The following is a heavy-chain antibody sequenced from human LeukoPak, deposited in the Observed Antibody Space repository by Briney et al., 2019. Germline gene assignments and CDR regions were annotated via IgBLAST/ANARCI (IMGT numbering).Heavy chain of an antibody. V-gene: IGHV3-53*01. D-gene: IGHD4-17*01. Sequence: GGSLRLSCAASGFTVSSNCMSWVRQAPGKGLEWVSVIYSGGSTYYADSVKGRFTISRDNSKNTLYLQMNTLRAEDAAVYYCASSTVTNFDYWGQGTLVTVSS. CDR2: IYSGGST. J-gene: IGHJ4*02. CDR3: ASSTVTNFDY. CDR1: GFTVSSNC.